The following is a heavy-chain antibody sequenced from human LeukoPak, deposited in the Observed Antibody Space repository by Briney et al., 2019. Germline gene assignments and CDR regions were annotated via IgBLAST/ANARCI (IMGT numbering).Heavy chain of an antibody. CDR1: GVTFSSYA. J-gene: IGHJ4*02. CDR2: ISGSGTTT. Sequence: GGSLRLSCADSGVTFSSYALGCVRQAPGKGLEWVSTISGSGTTTYYADSVKGRFTISRDNSKNTLYLQMNSLRAEDTAVYYCAKCIVVVPAAMTGFDYWGLGTLVTVSS. V-gene: IGHV3-23*01. CDR3: AKCIVVVPAAMTGFDY. D-gene: IGHD2-2*01.